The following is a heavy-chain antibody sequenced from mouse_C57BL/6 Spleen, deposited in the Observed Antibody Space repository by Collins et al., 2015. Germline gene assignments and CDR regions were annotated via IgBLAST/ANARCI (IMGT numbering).Heavy chain of an antibody. V-gene: IGHV7-3*01. D-gene: IGHD1-1*01. J-gene: IGHJ2*01. CDR2: IRNKANGYTT. Sequence: EVKLVESGGGLVQPGGSLSLSCAAPGFTFTDYYISWVRQPPGKALEWLGFIRNKANGYTTEYSASVKGRFTISRDNSQSILYLQMNALRAEDSATYYCARYRFYYGQNFFDYWGQGTTLTVSS. CDR3: ARYRFYYGQNFFDY. CDR1: GFTFTDYY.